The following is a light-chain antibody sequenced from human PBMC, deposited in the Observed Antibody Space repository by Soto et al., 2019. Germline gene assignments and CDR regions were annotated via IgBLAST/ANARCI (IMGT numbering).Light chain of an antibody. J-gene: IGKJ4*01. CDR2: DAS. V-gene: IGKV1-33*01. CDR3: QQSANFPLT. CDR1: QDIRKY. Sequence: DIQMTQSPSSLSAPVGDRVTVTCQASQDIRKYLSWYQQKPGKVPKLLIYDASNLETGVPSRFSGSGSGTDFTFTISSLEPEDIATYFCQQSANFPLTFGGGTKVEI.